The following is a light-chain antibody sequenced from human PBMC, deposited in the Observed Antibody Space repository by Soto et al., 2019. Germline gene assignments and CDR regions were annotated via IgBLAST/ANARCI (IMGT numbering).Light chain of an antibody. CDR3: QQYNEWPPLT. CDR2: GAS. CDR1: QSVSSN. V-gene: IGKV3-15*01. J-gene: IGKJ4*01. Sequence: EIVMTQSPATLSVSPGERATLSCRASQSVSSNLVWYQQKPGQAPRLLIYGASTRATGVPARFSGSGSGTEFTLTISSLQSEDFVVYYCQQYNEWPPLTFGGGTKVEIK.